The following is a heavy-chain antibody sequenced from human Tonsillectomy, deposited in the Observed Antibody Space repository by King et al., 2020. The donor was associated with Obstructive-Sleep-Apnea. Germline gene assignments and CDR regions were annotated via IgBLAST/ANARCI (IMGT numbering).Heavy chain of an antibody. V-gene: IGHV4-39*07. D-gene: IGHD3-22*01. CDR3: ARDRYYYDSSGYYGGTYFDY. CDR1: GGSISSSSYY. Sequence: QLQESGPGLVKPSETLSLTCTVSGGSISSSSYYWGWIRQPPGKGLEWIGSIYYSGSTYYNPSLKSRVTISVDTSKNQFSLNLSFVTAADTAVYYCARDRYYYDSSGYYGGTYFDYWGQGTLVTVSS. J-gene: IGHJ4*02. CDR2: IYYSGST.